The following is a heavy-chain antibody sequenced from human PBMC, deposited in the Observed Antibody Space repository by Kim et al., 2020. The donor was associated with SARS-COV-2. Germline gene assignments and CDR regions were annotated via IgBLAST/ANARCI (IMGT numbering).Heavy chain of an antibody. D-gene: IGHD3-10*01. CDR2: ISYDGSNK. CDR1: GFTFSSYG. V-gene: IGHV3-30*18. CDR3: AKEGIWFGERYFDY. Sequence: GGSLRLSCAASGFTFSSYGMHWVRQAPGKGLEWVAVISYDGSNKYYADSVKGRFTISRDNSKNTLYLQMNSLRAEDTAVYYCAKEGIWFGERYFDYWGQGTLVTVSS. J-gene: IGHJ4*02.